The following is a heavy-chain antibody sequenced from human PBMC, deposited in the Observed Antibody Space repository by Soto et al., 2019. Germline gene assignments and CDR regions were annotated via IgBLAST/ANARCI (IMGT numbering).Heavy chain of an antibody. CDR3: TTGDYSNSVNGDYYYYCMDV. CDR1: GFTFSGSA. Sequence: EVQLVESGGGLVQPGGSLKLSCAASGFTFSGSAMHWVRQASGKGLEWVGRIRSKANSYATAYAASVKGRFTISRDDSKNTAYLQMNSLKTEDTAVYFCTTGDYSNSVNGDYYYYCMDVWGQGTTVTVSS. V-gene: IGHV3-73*01. D-gene: IGHD4-4*01. CDR2: IRSKANSYAT. J-gene: IGHJ6*02.